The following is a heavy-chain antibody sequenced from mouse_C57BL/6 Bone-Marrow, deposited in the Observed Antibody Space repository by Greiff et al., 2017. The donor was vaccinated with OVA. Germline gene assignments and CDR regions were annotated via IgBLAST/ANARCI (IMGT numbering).Heavy chain of an antibody. J-gene: IGHJ2*01. Sequence: VQLKESGPVLVKPGASVKMSCKASGYTFTDYYMNWVKQSHGKSLEWIGVINPYNGGTSYNQKFKGKATLTVDKSSSTAYMELNSLTSEDSAVYYCARTPDGYYEGYWGQGTTRTVSS. CDR1: GYTFTDYY. D-gene: IGHD2-3*01. CDR3: ARTPDGYYEGY. V-gene: IGHV1-19*01. CDR2: INPYNGGT.